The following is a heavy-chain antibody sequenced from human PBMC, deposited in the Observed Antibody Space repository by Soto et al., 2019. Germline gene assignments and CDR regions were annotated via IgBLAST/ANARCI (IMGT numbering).Heavy chain of an antibody. CDR2: ISGSGGST. D-gene: IGHD3-3*01. V-gene: IGHV3-23*01. CDR3: AKSPHDYDFWSGYWDV. Sequence: EVQLLESGGGLVQPGGSLRLSCAASGFTFSSYAMSWVRQAPGKGLEWVSAISGSGGSTYYADSVKGRFTISRDNSNNTLYLQMNSLRAEDTAVYYCAKSPHDYDFWSGYWDVWGQGTLVTVSS. J-gene: IGHJ4*02. CDR1: GFTFSSYA.